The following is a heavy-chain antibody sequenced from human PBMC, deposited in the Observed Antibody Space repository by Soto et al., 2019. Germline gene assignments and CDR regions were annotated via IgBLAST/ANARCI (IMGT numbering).Heavy chain of an antibody. CDR2: IYWNDDK. Sequence: GSGPTLVNPTQTLTLTCTFSGFSLSTSGVGVGWIRQPPGKALEWLALIYWNDDKRYSPSLKSRLTITKDTSKNQVVLTMTNMDPVDTATYYCALSLYYYDSSYFDYWGQGTLVTVSS. J-gene: IGHJ4*02. V-gene: IGHV2-5*01. CDR1: GFSLSTSGVG. D-gene: IGHD3-22*01. CDR3: ALSLYYYDSSYFDY.